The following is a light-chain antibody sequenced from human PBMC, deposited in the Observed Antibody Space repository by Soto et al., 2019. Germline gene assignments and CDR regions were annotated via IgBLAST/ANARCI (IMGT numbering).Light chain of an antibody. CDR2: DAS. CDR1: QSVSSY. V-gene: IGKV3-11*01. CDR3: QQRSNSPSS. Sequence: EIVLTQSPATLSLSPGERATLSCRASQSVSSYLAWYQQKPGQAPRLLLYDASNSATGIPARCSGSGSGTDFTLTISILEPEDFAVYYCQQRSNSPSSFGGGTKVEIK. J-gene: IGKJ4*01.